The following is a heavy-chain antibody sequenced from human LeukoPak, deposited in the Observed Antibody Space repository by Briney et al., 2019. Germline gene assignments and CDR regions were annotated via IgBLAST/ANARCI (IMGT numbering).Heavy chain of an antibody. Sequence: GRSLRLSCAASGFTFSSYGMHWVRQAPGKGLEWVAVISYDGSNKYYADSVKGRFTISRDNSKNTLYLQMNSLRAEDTAGYYCAKGYDSSGYREKSDYWGQGTLVTVSS. CDR1: GFTFSSYG. CDR3: AKGYDSSGYREKSDY. CDR2: ISYDGSNK. J-gene: IGHJ4*02. V-gene: IGHV3-30*18. D-gene: IGHD3-22*01.